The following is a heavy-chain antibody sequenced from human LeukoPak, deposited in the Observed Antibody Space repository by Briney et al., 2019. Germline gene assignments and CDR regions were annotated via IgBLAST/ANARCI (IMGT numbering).Heavy chain of an antibody. Sequence: ASVKVSCKASEYIFTGYYMHWVRQAPGQGLEWMGRINPNSGGTNYAQKFQGRVTMTRDTSISTVYMELSRLRSDDTAVYYCARVGYYESSGYYEYWGQGTLVTVSS. V-gene: IGHV1-2*06. CDR1: EYIFTGYY. CDR2: INPNSGGT. J-gene: IGHJ4*02. CDR3: ARVGYYESSGYYEY. D-gene: IGHD3-22*01.